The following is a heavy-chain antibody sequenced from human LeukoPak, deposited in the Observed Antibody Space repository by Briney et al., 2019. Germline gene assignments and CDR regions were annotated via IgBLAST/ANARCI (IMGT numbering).Heavy chain of an antibody. Sequence: ASVKVSCKASGYTFTRYDINWVRQATGQGLEWMGWMNPNSANTGYAQKFQGRVNMTRNTSISTAYMELSRLRSDDTAVYYCARVRYSSGWYGFFYWGQGTLVTVSS. CDR2: MNPNSANT. CDR1: GYTFTRYD. D-gene: IGHD6-19*01. J-gene: IGHJ4*02. CDR3: ARVRYSSGWYGFFY. V-gene: IGHV1-8*01.